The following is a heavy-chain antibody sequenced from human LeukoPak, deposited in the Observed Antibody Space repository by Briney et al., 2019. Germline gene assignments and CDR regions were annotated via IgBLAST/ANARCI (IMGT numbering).Heavy chain of an antibody. J-gene: IGHJ4*02. CDR1: GFTFSSYS. CDR2: ISSSSSYI. D-gene: IGHD3-3*01. Sequence: GGSLRLSCAASGFTFSSYSMNWVRQAPGKGLEWVSSISSSSSYIYYADSVKGRFTISRDNAKNSLYLQMNSLRAEDTAVYYCAKEEWLLAVYFDYWGQGTLVTVSS. CDR3: AKEEWLLAVYFDY. V-gene: IGHV3-21*01.